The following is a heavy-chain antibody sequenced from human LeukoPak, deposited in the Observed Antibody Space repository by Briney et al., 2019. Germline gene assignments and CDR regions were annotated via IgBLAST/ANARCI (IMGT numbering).Heavy chain of an antibody. J-gene: IGHJ4*02. CDR1: GGSISSYY. V-gene: IGHV4-59*08. CDR3: ARNLFPIYYYDSSGYPGY. Sequence: PSETLSLTCTVSGGSISSYYWSWIRQPPGKGLEWIGYIYYSGSTNYNPSLKSRVTISVDTSKNQFSLKLSSVTAADTAVYYCARNLFPIYYYDSSGYPGYWGQGTLVTVSS. CDR2: IYYSGST. D-gene: IGHD3-22*01.